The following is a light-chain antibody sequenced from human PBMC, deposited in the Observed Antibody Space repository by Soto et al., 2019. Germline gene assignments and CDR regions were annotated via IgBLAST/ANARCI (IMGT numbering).Light chain of an antibody. CDR3: SSFANSNNFV. CDR2: EVT. Sequence: QSALTQPPSASGSPGQSVTISCTGTSSDVGAYDYVSWYQQHPGEAPKLVIYEVTKRPSGVPDRFSGSKSGNTASLTVSGLQSEDEADYYCSSFANSNNFVFGTWTKLTV. V-gene: IGLV2-8*01. CDR1: SSDVGAYDY. J-gene: IGLJ1*01.